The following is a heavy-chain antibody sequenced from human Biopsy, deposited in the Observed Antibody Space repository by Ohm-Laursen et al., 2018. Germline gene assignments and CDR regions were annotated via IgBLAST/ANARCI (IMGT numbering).Heavy chain of an antibody. Sequence: GSLRLSCLASGFAFSDYSMNWVRQAPGKGLEWVASISSTSNHIHYVDSVWGRFTISRDNAENSLYLEMNSLRVEDTAVYYCAKDDYDRVSSGYYFDYWGQGTLVSVSS. V-gene: IGHV3-21*01. CDR1: GFAFSDYS. D-gene: IGHD3-10*02. J-gene: IGHJ4*02. CDR2: ISSTSNHI. CDR3: AKDDYDRVSSGYYFDY.